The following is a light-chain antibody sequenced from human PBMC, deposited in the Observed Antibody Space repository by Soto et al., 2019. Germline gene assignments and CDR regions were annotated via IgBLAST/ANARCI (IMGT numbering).Light chain of an antibody. V-gene: IGLV7-46*01. CDR2: DTN. J-gene: IGLJ3*02. CDR1: TGAVTSGHY. Sequence: QAVVTQEPSLTVSPGGTVTLTCGSSTGAVTSGHYPYWFQQKPGQAPRTLIYDTNKKHSWTPARFSGSLLGGKAALTLSGAQPEDEAEYYCMLSYSGAWVFGGGTQLTVL. CDR3: MLSYSGAWV.